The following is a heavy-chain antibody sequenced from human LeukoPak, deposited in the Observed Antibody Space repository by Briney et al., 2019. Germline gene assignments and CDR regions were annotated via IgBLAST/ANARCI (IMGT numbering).Heavy chain of an antibody. V-gene: IGHV4-39*07. Sequence: SETLSLTCTVSGGSISSSSYYWGWIRQPPGKGLEWIGEINHSGSTNYNPSLKSRVTISVDTSKNQFSLKMSSVTAADTAVYYCARDETVYGDKPFAYWGQGTLVSVSS. CDR1: GGSISSSSYY. CDR2: INHSGST. J-gene: IGHJ4*02. D-gene: IGHD4-17*01. CDR3: ARDETVYGDKPFAY.